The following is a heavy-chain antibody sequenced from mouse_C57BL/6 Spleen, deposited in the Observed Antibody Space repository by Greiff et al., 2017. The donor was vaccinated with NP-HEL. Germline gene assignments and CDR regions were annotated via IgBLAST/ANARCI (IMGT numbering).Heavy chain of an antibody. CDR2: ISGGGGNT. CDR3: ARQFTTVVAPYYFDY. V-gene: IGHV5-9*01. J-gene: IGHJ2*01. D-gene: IGHD1-1*01. CDR1: GFTFSSYT. Sequence: DVKLVESGGGLVKPGGSLKLSCAASGFTFSSYTMSWVRQTPEKRLEWVATISGGGGNTYYPDSVKGRFTISRDNAKNTLYLQMSSLRSEDTALYYCARQFTTVVAPYYFDYWGQGTTLTVSS.